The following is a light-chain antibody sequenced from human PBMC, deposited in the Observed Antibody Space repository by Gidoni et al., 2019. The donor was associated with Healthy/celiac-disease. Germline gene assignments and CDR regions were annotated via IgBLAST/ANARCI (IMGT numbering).Light chain of an antibody. J-gene: IGKJ1*01. V-gene: IGKV2-28*01. Sequence: DIVMTQSPLSLPVTPGEPASISCRSSQSLLHSNGYNYLDWYLQKPGQSPQLLIYLGSNRASGVPDRFSGSGSGTDFTLKISRVEAEDVGVYYCMQALLRAFXXXTKVEIK. CDR1: QSLLHSNGYNY. CDR2: LGS. CDR3: MQALLRA.